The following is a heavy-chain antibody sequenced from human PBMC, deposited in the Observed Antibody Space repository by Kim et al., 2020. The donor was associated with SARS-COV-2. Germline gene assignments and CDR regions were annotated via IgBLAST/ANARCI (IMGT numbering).Heavy chain of an antibody. V-gene: IGHV4-59*08. CDR2: ISYSGNT. CDR3: ARRGGMDV. J-gene: IGHJ6*02. Sequence: SETLSLTCTVSGGSISSYSWNWIRQPPGKGLEWIGDISYSGNTNYNPSLKSRVTISIDTSKNQFSLKLSSATAADTAVYYCARRGGMDVWGQGTTVTVSS. CDR1: GGSISSYS.